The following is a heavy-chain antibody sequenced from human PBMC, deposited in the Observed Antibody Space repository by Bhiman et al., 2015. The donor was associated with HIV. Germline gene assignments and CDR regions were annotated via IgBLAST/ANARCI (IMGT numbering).Heavy chain of an antibody. CDR2: ISWNSGSI. D-gene: IGHD3-10*01. CDR3: AKDLAMVRGKRGATFDY. V-gene: IGHV3-9*01. Sequence: EVQLVESGGGLVQPGRSLRLSCAASGFTFDDYAMHWVRQCPGKGLEWVSRISWNSGSIDYADSVKGRFTISRDNTKNSLYLQMNRLRAEDTALYYCAKDLAMVRGKRGATFDYWGQGTLVTVSS. CDR1: GFTFDDYA. J-gene: IGHJ4*02.